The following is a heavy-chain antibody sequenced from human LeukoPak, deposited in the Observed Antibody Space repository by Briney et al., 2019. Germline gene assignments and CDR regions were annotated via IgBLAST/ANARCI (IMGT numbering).Heavy chain of an antibody. Sequence: GGSLRLSCAASGFTFSSYGMHWVRQAPGKGLEWVAVISVDGSNEYYAGSVKGRFTISRDNSKNTLYLQMNSLRAEDTAVYYCARDSVTYLPRPYYYGMDVWGQGTTVTVSS. V-gene: IGHV3-30*03. CDR3: ARDSVTYLPRPYYYGMDV. CDR2: ISVDGSNE. J-gene: IGHJ6*02. CDR1: GFTFSSYG. D-gene: IGHD4-17*01.